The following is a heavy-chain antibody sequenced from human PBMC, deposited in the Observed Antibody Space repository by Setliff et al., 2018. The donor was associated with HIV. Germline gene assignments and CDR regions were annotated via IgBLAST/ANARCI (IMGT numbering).Heavy chain of an antibody. J-gene: IGHJ4*02. Sequence: PSETLSLTCSVSGASISSSSNSWGWIRQPPGKGLEWIGSPYSRGRTYDKSSLKSRVNISVDAARNQFSLRLDSLTAAATAIYYCAGSYGSSWFGPYDYWGQGTLVTASS. CDR1: GASISSSSNS. CDR2: PYSRGRT. CDR3: AGSYGSSWFGPYDY. V-gene: IGHV4-39*01. D-gene: IGHD6-13*01.